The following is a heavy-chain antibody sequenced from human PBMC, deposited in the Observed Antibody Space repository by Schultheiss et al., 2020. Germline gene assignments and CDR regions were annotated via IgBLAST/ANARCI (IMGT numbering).Heavy chain of an antibody. J-gene: IGHJ6*03. CDR1: GFTFSSHA. Sequence: GESLKISCVASGFTFSSHAMHWVRQAPGKGLEYVSAISTNGGTTFYANSVQGRFTISRDNSKNTLFLQMGSLGAEDMAVYFCARDGYYYGEYGAPHYYHMDVWGKGTTIAVSS. D-gene: IGHD5-18*01. V-gene: IGHV3-64*01. CDR2: ISTNGGTT. CDR3: ARDGYYYGEYGAPHYYHMDV.